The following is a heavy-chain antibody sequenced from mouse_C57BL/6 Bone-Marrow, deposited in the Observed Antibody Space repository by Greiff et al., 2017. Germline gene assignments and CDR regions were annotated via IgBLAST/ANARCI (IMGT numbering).Heavy chain of an antibody. V-gene: IGHV1-82*01. Sequence: QVQLQQSGPELVKPGASVKISCKASGYAFSSSWMNWVKQRPGKGLEWIGRIYPGDGATNYNGKFKGKATLTADKSSSTAYMQLSSLTSEDSAVYFCARWGFAYWGQGTLVTVSA. CDR2: IYPGDGAT. J-gene: IGHJ3*01. CDR3: ARWGFAY. CDR1: GYAFSSSW.